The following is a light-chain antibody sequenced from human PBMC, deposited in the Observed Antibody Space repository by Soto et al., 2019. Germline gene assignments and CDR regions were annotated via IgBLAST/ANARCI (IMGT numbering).Light chain of an antibody. J-gene: IGKJ5*01. CDR1: QSVSSSY. CDR3: QQYGSSPIT. V-gene: IGKV3D-20*01. Sequence: LWQSAATVSLSKGETATLSCGASQSVSSSYVAWYQHRPGLAPRLLIHDASSRATGIPDRFSGTKSGTDFTLTIRRLEPEDAAVYFCQQYGSSPITFGQGTRLE. CDR2: DAS.